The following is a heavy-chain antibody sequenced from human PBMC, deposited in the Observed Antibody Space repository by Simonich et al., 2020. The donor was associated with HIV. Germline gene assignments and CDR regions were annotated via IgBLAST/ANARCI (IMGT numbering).Heavy chain of an antibody. CDR2: IFHGGNT. J-gene: IGHJ4*02. D-gene: IGHD6-13*01. V-gene: IGHV4-59*12. CDR1: GGSISSYY. CDR3: ARGRRWAYY. Sequence: QVQLQESGPGLVKPSETLSLTCNVSGGSISSYYWSWIRRPPGKGLQWIGSIFHGGNTYYNPPRKSRVTISVDTSKNQFSLKLSSVTAADTAVYYCARGRRWAYYWGQGTLVTVSS.